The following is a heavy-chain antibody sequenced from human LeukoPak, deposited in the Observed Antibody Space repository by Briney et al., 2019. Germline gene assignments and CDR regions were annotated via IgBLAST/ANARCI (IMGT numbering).Heavy chain of an antibody. CDR1: GFTFSSYA. V-gene: IGHV3-23*01. CDR3: AKDRVSPFIVVVGFYFDY. CDR2: ISGSGGST. D-gene: IGHD2-15*01. J-gene: IGHJ4*02. Sequence: GGSLRLSCAASGFTFSSYAMSWVRQAPGKGLEWVSAISGSGGSTYYADSVKGRFTISRDNSKNTLYLQMNSLRAEDTAVYYCAKDRVSPFIVVVGFYFDYWGQGTLVTVSS.